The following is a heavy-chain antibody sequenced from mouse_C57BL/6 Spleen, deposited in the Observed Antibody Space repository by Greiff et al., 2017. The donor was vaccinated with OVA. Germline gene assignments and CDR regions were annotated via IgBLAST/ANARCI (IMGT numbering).Heavy chain of an antibody. V-gene: IGHV5-17*01. CDR2: ISSGSSTI. J-gene: IGHJ4*01. D-gene: IGHD1-1*01. Sequence: DVKLQESGGGLVKPGGSLKLSCAASGFTFSDYGMHWVRQAPEKGLEWVAYISSGSSTIYYADTVKGRFTISRDNAKNTLFLQMTSLRSEDTAMYYCARRDYYGSSYAMDYWGQGTSVTVSS. CDR3: ARRDYYGSSYAMDY. CDR1: GFTFSDYG.